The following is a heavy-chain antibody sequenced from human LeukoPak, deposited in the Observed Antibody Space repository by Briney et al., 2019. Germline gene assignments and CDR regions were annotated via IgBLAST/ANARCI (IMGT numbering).Heavy chain of an antibody. D-gene: IGHD6-19*01. CDR3: ARDRSGCHDY. CDR2: IYTSGST. V-gene: IGHV4-4*07. Sequence: ASETLSLTCAVYGGSFSGYYWSWIRQPAGKGLEWIGRIYTSGSTNYNPSLKSRVTMSVDTSKNQFSLKLSSVTAADTAVYYCARDRSGCHDYWGQGTLVTVSS. CDR1: GGSFSGYY. J-gene: IGHJ4*02.